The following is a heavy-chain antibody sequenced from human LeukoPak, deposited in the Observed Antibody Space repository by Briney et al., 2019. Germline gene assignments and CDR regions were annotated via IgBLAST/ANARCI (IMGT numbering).Heavy chain of an antibody. CDR3: ARDVWGDRDGFFDN. J-gene: IGHJ4*02. CDR2: INSAGSSA. CDR1: GFSFTSYW. V-gene: IGHV3-74*01. Sequence: GGSLRLSCAASGFSFTSYWMHWVRQVPEKGLMWVACINSAGSSASYGGSVQGRFTISRDNAKNTLSLQMSSLRVEDAGIYYCARDVWGDRDGFFDNWGQGTLVTIAS. D-gene: IGHD5-24*01.